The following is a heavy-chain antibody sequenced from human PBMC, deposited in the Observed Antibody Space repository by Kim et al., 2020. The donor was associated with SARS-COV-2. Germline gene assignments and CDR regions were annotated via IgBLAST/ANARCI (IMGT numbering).Heavy chain of an antibody. CDR2: ISYDGSNK. CDR3: ARDRVEPHFDY. V-gene: IGHV3-30-3*01. D-gene: IGHD1-1*01. J-gene: IGHJ4*02. Sequence: GGSLRLSCAASGFTFSSYAMHWVRQAPGKGLEWVAVISYDGSNKYYADSVKGRFTISRDNSKNTLYLQMNSLRAEDTAVYYCARDRVEPHFDYWGQGTLVTVSS. CDR1: GFTFSSYA.